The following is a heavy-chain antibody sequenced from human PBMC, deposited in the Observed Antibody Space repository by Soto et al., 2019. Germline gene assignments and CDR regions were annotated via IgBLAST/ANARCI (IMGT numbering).Heavy chain of an antibody. Sequence: ASVKVSCKVSGYTLTELSMHWVRQAPGKGLEWMGGFDPEDGETIYAQKFQGRVTMTEDTSTDTAYMELSSLRSEDTAVYYCATRGEGITMIVVVTHDAFDIWGQGTMVTVSS. CDR3: ATRGEGITMIVVVTHDAFDI. CDR1: GYTLTELS. V-gene: IGHV1-24*01. CDR2: FDPEDGET. D-gene: IGHD3-22*01. J-gene: IGHJ3*02.